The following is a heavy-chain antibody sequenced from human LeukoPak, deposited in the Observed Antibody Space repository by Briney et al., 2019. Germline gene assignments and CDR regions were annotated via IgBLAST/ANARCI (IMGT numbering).Heavy chain of an antibody. J-gene: IGHJ4*02. Sequence: GGSLRLSCAASGFTFSSSEMSWVRQAPGKGLEWIAYITYNGRSTQYADSVKGRLTISRDNAKNSLYLQLNSLRGEDTAVYYCARLEYYYVSGNYYKLFDYWGQGTLVTVCS. CDR1: GFTFSSSE. V-gene: IGHV3-48*03. CDR3: ARLEYYYVSGNYYKLFDY. CDR2: ITYNGRST. D-gene: IGHD3-10*01.